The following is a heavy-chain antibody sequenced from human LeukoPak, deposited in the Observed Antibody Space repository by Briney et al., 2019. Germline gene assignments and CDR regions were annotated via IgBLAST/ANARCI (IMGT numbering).Heavy chain of an antibody. J-gene: IGHJ4*02. CDR1: GGSFSGYY. Sequence: SETLSLTCAVYGGSFSGYYWSWIRQPPGKGLEWIGEINHSGSTNYNPSLKSRVTISVDTSKNQFSLKLSSVTAADTAVYYCARKISSWYRDWGQGTLVTVSS. CDR3: ARKISSWYRD. CDR2: INHSGST. V-gene: IGHV4-34*01. D-gene: IGHD6-13*01.